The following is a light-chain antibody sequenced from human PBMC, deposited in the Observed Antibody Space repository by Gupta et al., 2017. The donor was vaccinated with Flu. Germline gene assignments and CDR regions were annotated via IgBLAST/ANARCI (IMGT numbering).Light chain of an antibody. J-gene: IGLJ3*02. Sequence: QLVLPPSPSASASLGASVKLTCTLSSGHSSYAIAWHQQQPEKGPRYLMKLNSDGSHSKGDGIPDRFSGSSSGAERYLTIASLQAEDEDDYYCQTWGTGIWVFGGGTKLTVL. CDR3: QTWGTGIWV. CDR2: LNSDGSH. CDR1: SGHSSYA. V-gene: IGLV4-69*01.